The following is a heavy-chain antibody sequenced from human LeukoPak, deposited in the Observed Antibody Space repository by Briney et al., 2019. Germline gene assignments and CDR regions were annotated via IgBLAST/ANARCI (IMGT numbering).Heavy chain of an antibody. V-gene: IGHV3-21*01. CDR1: GFXFSSYS. Sequence: GGSLRLSCAASGFXFSSYSINWVRQAPGKGLEWVSSISSSSSYIYYADSVKGRFTISRDNAKNSLYLQMNSLRAEDTAVYYCARDGSLPYDAFDIWGQGTMVTVSS. CDR2: ISSSSSYI. CDR3: ARDGSLPYDAFDI. J-gene: IGHJ3*02.